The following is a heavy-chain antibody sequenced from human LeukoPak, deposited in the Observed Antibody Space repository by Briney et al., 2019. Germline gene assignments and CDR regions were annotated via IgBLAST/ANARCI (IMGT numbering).Heavy chain of an antibody. Sequence: PGGSLRLSCAASGFTFSSYWMTWVRQAPGKGLEWVANIKQDGSEIHYVDSVKGRFTISRDNSKNTLYLQMNSLRAEDTAVYYCAKSSSGWPYSWFDPWGQGTLVTVSS. J-gene: IGHJ5*02. CDR1: GFTFSSYW. V-gene: IGHV3-7*03. CDR3: AKSSSGWPYSWFDP. D-gene: IGHD6-19*01. CDR2: IKQDGSEI.